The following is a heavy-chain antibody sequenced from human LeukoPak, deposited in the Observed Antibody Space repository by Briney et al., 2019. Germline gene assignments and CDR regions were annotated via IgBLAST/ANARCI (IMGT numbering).Heavy chain of an antibody. V-gene: IGHV3-30*02. CDR3: AKDREEQLVRGWFDP. D-gene: IGHD6-13*01. Sequence: PGGSLRLSCAAYGFTSSSYGMHWVRQAPGKVLEWVAFIRYDGSNKYYADSVKGRFTISRDNLKSMLYLQMNSLRTDDTGLYFCAKDREEQLVRGWFDPWGQGTLVTVSS. CDR2: IRYDGSNK. CDR1: GFTSSSYG. J-gene: IGHJ5*02.